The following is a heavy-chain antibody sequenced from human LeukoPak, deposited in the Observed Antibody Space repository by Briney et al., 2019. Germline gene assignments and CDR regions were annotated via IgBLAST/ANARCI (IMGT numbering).Heavy chain of an antibody. CDR2: MNPNSGNT. J-gene: IGHJ4*02. D-gene: IGHD5-24*01. V-gene: IGHV1-8*01. Sequence: ASVKVSCKASGYTFTSYDINWVRQATGQGLEWMGWMNPNSGNTGYAQKFQGRVTMTRNTSISTAYMELSSLRSGDTAVYYCARAVEMAPFVDYWGQGTLVTVSS. CDR1: GYTFTSYD. CDR3: ARAVEMAPFVDY.